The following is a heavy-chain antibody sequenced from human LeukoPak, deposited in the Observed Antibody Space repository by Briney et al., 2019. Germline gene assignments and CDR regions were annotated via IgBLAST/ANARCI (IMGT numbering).Heavy chain of an antibody. CDR1: GFTFDDYG. Sequence: GGSLRLSCAASGFTFDDYGMSWVRQAPGKWLEWVSGINWNGGSTGYADSVKGRFTISRDNAKNSLYLQMNSLRAEDTALYYCARELSPYCGGDCYSGGKDYWGQGTLVTVSS. J-gene: IGHJ4*02. D-gene: IGHD2-21*02. CDR3: ARELSPYCGGDCYSGGKDY. V-gene: IGHV3-20*04. CDR2: INWNGGST.